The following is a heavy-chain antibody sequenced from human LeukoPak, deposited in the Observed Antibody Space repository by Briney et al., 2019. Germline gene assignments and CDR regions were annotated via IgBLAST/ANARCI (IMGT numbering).Heavy chain of an antibody. J-gene: IGHJ3*02. Sequence: GASVKVSCKASGYIFTGYYMHWVRQAPGQGLEWMGWINANSGGTKYAQKFQGRVTMTRDTSISTAYMELSSLRSDDTAVYYCASFYYNSGYGAFDIWGQGTVVTVSS. CDR1: GYIFTGYY. V-gene: IGHV1-2*02. D-gene: IGHD3-10*01. CDR2: INANSGGT. CDR3: ASFYYNSGYGAFDI.